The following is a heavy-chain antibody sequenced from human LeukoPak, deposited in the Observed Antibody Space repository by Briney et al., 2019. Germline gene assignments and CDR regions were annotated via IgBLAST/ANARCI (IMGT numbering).Heavy chain of an antibody. CDR2: IYYSGST. V-gene: IGHV4-39*01. CDR3: ARLTVKWGSNFDY. CDR1: GGSISSSYY. J-gene: IGHJ4*02. Sequence: SETLSLTCTVSGGSISSSYYWGWIRQPPGQGLEWIGSIYYSGSTYYNPSLKSRVTISVDTSKNQFSLKLSSVTAADTAVYYCARLTVKWGSNFDYWGQGTLVTVSS. D-gene: IGHD7-27*01.